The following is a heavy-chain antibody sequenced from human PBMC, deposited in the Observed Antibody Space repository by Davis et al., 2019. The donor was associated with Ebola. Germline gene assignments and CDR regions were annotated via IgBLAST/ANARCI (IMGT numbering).Heavy chain of an antibody. J-gene: IGHJ4*02. CDR1: GGSISSSSYY. CDR3: ARAAPLWPRRKRIAARPDYFDY. V-gene: IGHV4-39*07. Sequence: PSETLSLTCTVSGGSISSSSYYWGWIRQPPGKGLEWIGSIYYSGSTYYNPSLKSRVTISVDTSKNQFSLKLSSVTAADTAVYYCARAAPLWPRRKRIAARPDYFDYWGQGTLVTVSS. D-gene: IGHD6-6*01. CDR2: IYYSGST.